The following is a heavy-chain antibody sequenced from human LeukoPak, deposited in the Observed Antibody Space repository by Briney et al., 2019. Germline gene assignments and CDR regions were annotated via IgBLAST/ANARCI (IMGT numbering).Heavy chain of an antibody. V-gene: IGHV3-74*01. CDR2: INSDGSST. Sequence: GGSLRLSCAASGFTFSSYWMHWVRQAPGKGLVWVSRINSDGSSTSYADSVKGRFTISRDNAKNTLYLQMNSLRADDTAVYYCARGGYDYGDPNWFDPWGQGTLVTVSS. D-gene: IGHD4-17*01. CDR1: GFTFSSYW. J-gene: IGHJ5*02. CDR3: ARGGYDYGDPNWFDP.